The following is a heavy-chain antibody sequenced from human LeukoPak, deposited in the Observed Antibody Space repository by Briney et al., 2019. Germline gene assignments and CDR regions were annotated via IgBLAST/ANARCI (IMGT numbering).Heavy chain of an antibody. J-gene: IGHJ6*02. CDR3: ARGSVDTAMVTFYYYYYGMDV. D-gene: IGHD5-18*01. V-gene: IGHV1-18*01. CDR1: GYTFTSYG. Sequence: ASVKVSCKASGYTFTSYGISWVRQAPGQGLEWMGWISAYNGNTNYAQKLQGRVTMTTDTSTSTAYMELRSLRSDDTAVYYCARGSVDTAMVTFYYYYYGMDVWGQGTTVTVSS. CDR2: ISAYNGNT.